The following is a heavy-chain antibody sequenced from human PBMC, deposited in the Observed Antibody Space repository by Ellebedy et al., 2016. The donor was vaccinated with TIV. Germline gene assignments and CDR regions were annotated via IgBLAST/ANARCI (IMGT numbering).Heavy chain of an antibody. Sequence: GGSLRLXCAASGFTFNTFSMNWVRLAPGKGLEWVAHISATRINIHYADSVKGRFTISRDNAKNSLFLQMNRLRAVDTALYYCTRDSSSWLEDYWGQGVLVTVSS. CDR2: ISATRINI. J-gene: IGHJ4*02. CDR3: TRDSSSWLEDY. D-gene: IGHD6-13*01. V-gene: IGHV3-48*04. CDR1: GFTFNTFS.